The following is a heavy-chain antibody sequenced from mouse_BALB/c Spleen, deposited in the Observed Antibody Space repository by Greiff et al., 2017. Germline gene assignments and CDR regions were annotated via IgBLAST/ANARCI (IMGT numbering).Heavy chain of an antibody. J-gene: IGHJ1*01. CDR2: ISYSGST. Sequence: EVKLVESGPGLVKPSQSLSLTCTVTGYSITSDYAWNWIRQFPGNKLEWMGYISYSGSTSYNPSLKSRISITRDTSKNQFFLQLNSVTTEDTATYYCAREGITTDWYFDVWGAGTTVTVSS. CDR1: GYSITSDYA. D-gene: IGHD1-1*01. CDR3: AREGITTDWYFDV. V-gene: IGHV3-2*02.